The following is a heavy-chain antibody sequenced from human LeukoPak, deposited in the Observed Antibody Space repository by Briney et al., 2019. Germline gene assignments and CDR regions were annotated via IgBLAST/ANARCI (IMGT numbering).Heavy chain of an antibody. CDR2: IYYSGST. CDR1: GGSINSYY. J-gene: IGHJ5*02. V-gene: IGHV4-59*01. CDR3: ARAKEGKINTGSAP. Sequence: KASETLSLTCIVSGGSINSYYWSWIRQPPGKGLEWIGYIYYSGSTEYNPSLKSRVTISVDTSKNQFSLKMSSVTAADTAVYYCARAKEGKINTGSAPGGGGPLVTFPS.